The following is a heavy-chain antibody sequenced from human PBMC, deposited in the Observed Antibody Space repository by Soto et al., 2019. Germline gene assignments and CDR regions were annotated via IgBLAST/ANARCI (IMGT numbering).Heavy chain of an antibody. J-gene: IGHJ3*02. CDR1: GGSISSYY. CDR3: ARKPTYYDFWSGNPHPFDI. Sequence: SETLSLTCTVSGGSISSYYWSWIRQPLGKGLEWIGYIYYSGSTNYNPSLKSRVTISVDTSKNQFSLKLSSVTAADTAVYYCARKPTYYDFWSGNPHPFDIWGQGTMVTVSS. CDR2: IYYSGST. D-gene: IGHD3-3*01. V-gene: IGHV4-59*01.